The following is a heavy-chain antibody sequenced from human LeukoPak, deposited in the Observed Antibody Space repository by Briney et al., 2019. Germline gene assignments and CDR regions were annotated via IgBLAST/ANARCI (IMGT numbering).Heavy chain of an antibody. J-gene: IGHJ2*01. D-gene: IGHD3-22*01. CDR2: INPSGGST. CDR3: ARRLRGSGYYDFDL. V-gene: IGHV1-46*01. Sequence: ASVKVPFKASGYTFTSYHVHWVRQAPGQGLEWMGIINPSGGSTSYAQKFQGRVTMTRDTSTSTVYMELSSLRSDDTAVYYCARRLRGSGYYDFDLWGRGTLVTVSS. CDR1: GYTFTSYH.